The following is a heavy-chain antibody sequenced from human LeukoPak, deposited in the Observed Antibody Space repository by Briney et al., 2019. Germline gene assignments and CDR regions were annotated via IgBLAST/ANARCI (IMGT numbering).Heavy chain of an antibody. CDR3: AKEVRPNDY. Sequence: GGSLRLSCGASGFTFSSIAMCWVRQAPGKGLEWVSGISRTGGDTYYADSVKGRFTISRDTSKNTLFLQMNSLRAEDTAVYYCAKEVRPNDYWGQGTLVTVSS. CDR2: ISRTGGDT. CDR1: GFTFSSIA. J-gene: IGHJ4*02. V-gene: IGHV3-23*01. D-gene: IGHD6-6*01.